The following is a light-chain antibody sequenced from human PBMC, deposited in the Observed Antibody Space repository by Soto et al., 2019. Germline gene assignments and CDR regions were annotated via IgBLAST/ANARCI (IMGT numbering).Light chain of an antibody. J-gene: IGKJ2*01. V-gene: IGKV3-15*01. CDR2: GAS. CDR1: QSVSSN. CDR3: QQYNSWSLYT. Sequence: EIVMTQSPATLSVSPGERAALSCRASQSVSSNFAWYQQKPGQAPKLLIYGASSRATGIPARFSGSGSGTQFTLTISSLQSQDFSIYFCQQYNSWSLYTFGQGTKLEIK.